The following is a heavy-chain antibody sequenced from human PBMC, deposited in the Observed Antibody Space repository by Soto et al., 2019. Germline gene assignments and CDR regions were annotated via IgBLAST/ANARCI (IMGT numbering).Heavy chain of an antibody. CDR3: AKARRGVDYYYYYGMDV. Sequence: GGSLRLSCSASGFPFSSYGMHWVRTAPGKGLEWVAVISYDGSNKYNADSVKGRFTISRDNSKNTLYLQMNSLRAEDTAVYYCAKARRGVDYYYYYGMDVWGQGTTVTVSS. J-gene: IGHJ6*02. D-gene: IGHD2-15*01. V-gene: IGHV3-30*18. CDR2: ISYDGSNK. CDR1: GFPFSSYG.